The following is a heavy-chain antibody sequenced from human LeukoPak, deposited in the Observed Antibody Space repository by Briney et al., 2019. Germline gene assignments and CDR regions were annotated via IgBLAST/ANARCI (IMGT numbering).Heavy chain of an antibody. V-gene: IGHV1-46*01. CDR3: ARASPRGYSYAW. CDR2: INPSGGST. J-gene: IGHJ4*02. CDR1: GYTFTSYY. Sequence: GASVKVSCKASGYTFTSYYMHWVRQAPGQGLEWMGIINPSGGSTSYAQKFQGRVTMTRDTSTSTVYMELSSLRFEDTAVYYCARASPRGYSYAWWGQGTLVTVSS. D-gene: IGHD5-18*01.